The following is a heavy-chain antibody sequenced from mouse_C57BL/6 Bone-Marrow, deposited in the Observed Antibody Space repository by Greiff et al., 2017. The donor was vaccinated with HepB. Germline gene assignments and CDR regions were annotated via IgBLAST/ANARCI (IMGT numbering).Heavy chain of an antibody. CDR3: ASWGVRNSWFAY. CDR2: IYPSDSET. Sequence: QVQLQQPGAELVRPGSSVKLSCKASGYTFTSYWMDWVKQRPGQGLEWIGNIYPSDSETHYNQKFKDKATLTVDKSSSTAYMQLSSLTSEDSAVYYCASWGVRNSWFAYWGQGTLVTVSA. J-gene: IGHJ3*01. CDR1: GYTFTSYW. D-gene: IGHD2-13*01. V-gene: IGHV1-61*01.